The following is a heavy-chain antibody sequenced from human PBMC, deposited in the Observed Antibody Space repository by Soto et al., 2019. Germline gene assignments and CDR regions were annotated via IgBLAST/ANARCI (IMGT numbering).Heavy chain of an antibody. V-gene: IGHV1-46*01. CDR2: INPSGGST. J-gene: IGHJ4*02. Sequence: ASVKVSCKASGYTFTSYYMHWVRQAPGQGLEWMGIINPSGGSTSYAQKFQGRVTMTRDTSTSTVYMELSSLRSEDTAVYYCAREEVDLDSQVSPFEYWGQGTLVTVSS. CDR1: GYTFTSYY. CDR3: AREEVDLDSQVSPFEY. D-gene: IGHD3-22*01.